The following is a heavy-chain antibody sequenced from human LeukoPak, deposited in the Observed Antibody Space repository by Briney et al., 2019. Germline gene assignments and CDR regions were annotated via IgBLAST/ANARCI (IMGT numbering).Heavy chain of an antibody. CDR2: ITDRGGT. Sequence: SETLSLTCAVSGGSVSGYPWSWIRQPPGKGLEWIGDITDRGGTSYTPSLKSRVTISLDTSKNQFSLHLTSVTAADTAVYFCARVPDWEPIDKWGQGTLVTVSS. CDR1: GGSVSGYP. J-gene: IGHJ4*02. V-gene: IGHV4-34*01. D-gene: IGHD1-26*01. CDR3: ARVPDWEPIDK.